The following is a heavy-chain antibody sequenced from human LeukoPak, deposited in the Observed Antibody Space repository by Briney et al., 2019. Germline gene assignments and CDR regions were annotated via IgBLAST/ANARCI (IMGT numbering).Heavy chain of an antibody. V-gene: IGHV4-59*08. CDR3: ATGRSIRYFDY. CDR2: THYSGTT. J-gene: IGHJ4*02. D-gene: IGHD3-9*01. Sequence: SETLSLTCTVSGVSIFSYYWNWIRQPPGQGLEWIGYTHYSGTTKYNPALESRVTISVDTSKSQFSLKLSSPTAADTAVYYCATGRSIRYFDYWGQGTLLSVS. CDR1: GVSIFSYY.